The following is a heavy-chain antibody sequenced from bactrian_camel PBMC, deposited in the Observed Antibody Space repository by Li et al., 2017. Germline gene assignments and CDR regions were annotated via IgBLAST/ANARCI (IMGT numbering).Heavy chain of an antibody. Sequence: VQLVESGGGLVQPGGSLRLSCAASGFIFSRYAMGWVRQAPGKEREGVAAINVSGGRTAYRNSVKGRFTISRDNRKKTLYLQMSILKPEDTAVYYCVRHPNSYLGQPPLGQGTQVTVS. J-gene: IGHJ4*01. V-gene: IGHV3S31*01. D-gene: IGHD1*01. CDR1: GFIFSRYA. CDR2: INVSGGRT.